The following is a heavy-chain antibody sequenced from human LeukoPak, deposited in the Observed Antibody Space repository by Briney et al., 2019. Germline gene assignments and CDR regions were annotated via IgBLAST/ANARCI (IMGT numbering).Heavy chain of an antibody. D-gene: IGHD5-24*01. Sequence: ASVKVSCEASGYTFTNYDINWVRQATGQGLEWMGWMNPNSGNTGFAQKFQDRVSMTRDTSINTAYMELTSLRSGDTAVYYCARATPGGLHGYSFDYWGQGTVVTVYS. CDR2: MNPNSGNT. CDR1: GYTFTNYD. CDR3: ARATPGGLHGYSFDY. V-gene: IGHV1-8*02. J-gene: IGHJ4*02.